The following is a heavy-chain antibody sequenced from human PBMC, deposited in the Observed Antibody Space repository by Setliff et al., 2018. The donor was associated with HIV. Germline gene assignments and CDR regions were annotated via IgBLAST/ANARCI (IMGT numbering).Heavy chain of an antibody. CDR1: GFTFSNYW. D-gene: IGHD6-19*01. CDR3: VREWVAGESY. Sequence: GGSLRLSCVASGFTFSNYWMSWVRQAPGKGLEWVANIRQDGTEKYYVDSVKGRFTISRDNAKSSLYLQMSSLRVEDTAVYYCVREWVAGESYWGQGTLVTVSS. CDR2: IRQDGTEK. J-gene: IGHJ4*02. V-gene: IGHV3-7*01.